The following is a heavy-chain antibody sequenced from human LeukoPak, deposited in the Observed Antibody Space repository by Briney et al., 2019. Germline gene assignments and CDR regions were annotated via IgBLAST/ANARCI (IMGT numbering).Heavy chain of an antibody. CDR3: ARDSRGYQTPWWY. CDR2: IYYSGST. D-gene: IGHD5-18*01. V-gene: IGHV4-31*03. Sequence: PSETLSLTCTVSGGSISSGGYYWSWIRQHPGKGLEWIGYIYYSGSTYYNPSLKSRVTISVDTSKNQFSLKLGSVTAADTAVYYCARDSRGYQTPWWYWGQGTLVTVSS. CDR1: GGSISSGGYY. J-gene: IGHJ4*02.